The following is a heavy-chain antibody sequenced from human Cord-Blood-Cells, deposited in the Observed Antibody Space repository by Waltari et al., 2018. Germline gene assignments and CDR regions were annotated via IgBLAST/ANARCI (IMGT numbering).Heavy chain of an antibody. CDR3: ARRDYGDYFDY. V-gene: IGHV4-61*01. D-gene: IGHD4-17*01. Sequence: VQLQASCPGLVKPSETLSLTCTVSAGSLTSGSYSRSSIRQPPGKGLEWIGYIYYSGSTNYNPSLKSRVTISVDTSKYQFSLKLSSVAAADTAVYYCARRDYGDYFDYWGQGTLVTVSS. CDR2: IYYSGST. CDR1: AGSLTSGSYS. J-gene: IGHJ4*02.